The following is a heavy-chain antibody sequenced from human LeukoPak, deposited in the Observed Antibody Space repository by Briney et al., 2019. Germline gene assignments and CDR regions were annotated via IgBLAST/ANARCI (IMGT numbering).Heavy chain of an antibody. J-gene: IGHJ6*03. CDR3: ARGRYDIYGVAGRRGYYYYMDV. CDR1: GGSFSGYY. D-gene: IGHD3-9*01. CDR2: INHSGST. Sequence: PSETLSLTCAVYGGSFSGYYWSWIRQPPGKGLEWIGEINHSGSTNYNPSLKSRVTISVDTSKNHFSLKLSSVTAADTAVYYCARGRYDIYGVAGRRGYYYYMDVWGKGTTVTVSS. V-gene: IGHV4-34*01.